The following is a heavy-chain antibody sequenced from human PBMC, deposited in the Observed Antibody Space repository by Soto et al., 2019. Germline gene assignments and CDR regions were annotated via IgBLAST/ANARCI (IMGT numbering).Heavy chain of an antibody. CDR3: ARRLPLTENAFDL. J-gene: IGHJ3*01. CDR1: EYSFSNYW. Sequence: LGESLKISCQGSEYSFSNYWIAWVRQMPGKGLEWMGIIYPGDSDARYSPSFQGQVTISADKSISTAYLQWRSLRASDTAMFYCARRLPLTENAFDLWGQGTMVTVSS. V-gene: IGHV5-51*01. CDR2: IYPGDSDA.